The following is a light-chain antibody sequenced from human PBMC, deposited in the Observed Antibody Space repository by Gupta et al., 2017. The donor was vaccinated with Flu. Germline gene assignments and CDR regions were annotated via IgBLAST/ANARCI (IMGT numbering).Light chain of an antibody. J-gene: IGLJ2*01. CDR3: HCRDRSSNNIDVV. Sequence: KVRITCQGDSSRRDYASWYQQKQCQATVPNLYRKKKRNPACTIRAPGSSSGTTASVTLTVAEAEEEAEAYCHCRDRSSNNIDVVFGGGTKLTVL. CDR2: RKK. V-gene: IGLV3-19*01. CDR1: SSRRDY.